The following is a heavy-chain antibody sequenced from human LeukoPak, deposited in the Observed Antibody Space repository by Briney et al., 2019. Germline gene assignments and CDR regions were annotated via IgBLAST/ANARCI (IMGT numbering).Heavy chain of an antibody. CDR1: GFTFNNYV. Sequence: GGSLRLSCAASGFTFNNYVMNWVRQAPGKGLEWVSSIRSSSTYIYYAGSVKGRFTISRDNAKNSLYLQMNSLRAEDTAVYYCARDYGDRCFDYWGQGTLVTVSS. J-gene: IGHJ4*02. CDR2: IRSSSTYI. V-gene: IGHV3-21*01. D-gene: IGHD4-17*01. CDR3: ARDYGDRCFDY.